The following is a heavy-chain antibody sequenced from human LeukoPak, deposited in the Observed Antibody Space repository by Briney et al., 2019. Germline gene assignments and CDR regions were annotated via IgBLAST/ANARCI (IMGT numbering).Heavy chain of an antibody. CDR1: GFTFSSYG. CDR3: ARDGQSSGTFDY. Sequence: GRSLRLSCAASGFTFSSYGMHWVRQAPGEGLQWVGNIRQDGRQTHYSDAVQGRFTISRDNAQKSLYLQMNSLGPEDTAVYYCARDGQSSGTFDYWGQGTLVTVSS. J-gene: IGHJ4*02. D-gene: IGHD3-10*01. CDR2: IRQDGRQT. V-gene: IGHV3-7*01.